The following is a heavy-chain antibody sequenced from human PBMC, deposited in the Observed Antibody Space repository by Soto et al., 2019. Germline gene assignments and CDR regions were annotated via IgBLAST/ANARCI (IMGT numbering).Heavy chain of an antibody. CDR3: ARDRGMAVPAAMGWFDP. D-gene: IGHD2-2*01. J-gene: IGHJ5*02. V-gene: IGHV3-64D*06. Sequence: PGGSLRLSCSASGFTFSIYAMHWVRQAPGKGLEYVSSLSINGGSTHYADSVKGRFAISRDNSKNTVYLQMSSLRAEDTAVYYCARDRGMAVPAAMGWFDPWGQGTLVTVSS. CDR1: GFTFSIYA. CDR2: LSINGGST.